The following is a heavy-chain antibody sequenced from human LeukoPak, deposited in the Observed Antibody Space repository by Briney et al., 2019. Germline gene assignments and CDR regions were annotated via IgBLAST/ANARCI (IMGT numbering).Heavy chain of an antibody. D-gene: IGHD5-12*01. Sequence: SETLSLTCTVSGGSISNYYWSWIRQPAGKGLEWIGRISTSGSTNYNPSLRSRVTMSVDTSKNQFSLKVSSVTAADTAVYYCARVGYSGYDPYYFDYWGQGTLVTVSS. J-gene: IGHJ4*02. V-gene: IGHV4-4*07. CDR2: ISTSGST. CDR3: ARVGYSGYDPYYFDY. CDR1: GGSISNYY.